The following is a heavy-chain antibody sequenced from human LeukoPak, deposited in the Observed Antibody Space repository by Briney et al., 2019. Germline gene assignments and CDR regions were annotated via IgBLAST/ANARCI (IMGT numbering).Heavy chain of an antibody. J-gene: IGHJ4*02. CDR2: IIPMSATT. D-gene: IGHD5-18*01. CDR3: AREGNTAMNKTFEQ. V-gene: IGHV1-69*05. CDR1: GGTFSSNA. Sequence: SVNVSCKASGGTFSSNAITWVRQARGQGLEWMGRIIPMSATTNYAQKVKGRGTITTDESTSTVYMELSSLGSEDKAVYYCAREGNTAMNKTFEQWGQGTLVTVSS.